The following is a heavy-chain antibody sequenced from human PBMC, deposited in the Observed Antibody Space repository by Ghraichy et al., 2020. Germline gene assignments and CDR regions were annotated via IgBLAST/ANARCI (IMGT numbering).Heavy chain of an antibody. CDR2: IYYSGST. CDR1: GGSISSSSYY. D-gene: IGHD2-2*01. J-gene: IGHJ6*02. CDR3: ARDRSSYGMDV. V-gene: IGHV4-39*07. Sequence: SETLSLTCTVSGGSISSSSYYWGWIRQPPGKGLEWIGSIYYSGSTYYNSSLKSRVTISGDTSKKQFSLKLSSVTAADTAVYYCARDRSSYGMDVWGQGTTVTVSS.